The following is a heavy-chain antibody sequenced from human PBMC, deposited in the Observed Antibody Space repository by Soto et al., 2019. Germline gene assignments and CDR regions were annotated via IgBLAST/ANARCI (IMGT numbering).Heavy chain of an antibody. CDR1: GYTFSRYG. J-gene: IGHJ4*02. V-gene: IGHV1-18*01. CDR2: ISGFNGNT. Sequence: QVQLVQSGAEVKKPGASVRVSCKASGYTFSRYGISWVRQAPGQGLEWMGWISGFNGNTKESEKLQGRVTLTTATAANTAHMELRGLRSDDTAVYYCARASAYSTPWSFDNWGQGTLVTVSS. CDR3: ARASAYSTPWSFDN. D-gene: IGHD6-13*01.